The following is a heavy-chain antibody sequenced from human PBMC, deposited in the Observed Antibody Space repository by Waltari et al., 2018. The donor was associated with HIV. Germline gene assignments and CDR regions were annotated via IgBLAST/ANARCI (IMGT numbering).Heavy chain of an antibody. CDR2: IKTQADGETT. D-gene: IGHD2-2*03. V-gene: IGHV3-15*01. CDR3: TTWMY. Sequence: EVQLVEYGGGVIKPGGSFRLSCAASGFTFSDAWRSWVRQVPGEGLEWGARIKTQADGETTDYAAPVQGRFTVSRDDARNTVYLQIDSLKTDDTAMYYCTTWMYWGPGTRVTVSS. J-gene: IGHJ4*02. CDR1: GFTFSDAW.